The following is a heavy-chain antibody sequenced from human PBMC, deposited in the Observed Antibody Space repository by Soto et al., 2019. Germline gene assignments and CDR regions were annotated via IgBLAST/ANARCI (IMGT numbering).Heavy chain of an antibody. CDR2: ISYDGSNK. Sequence: QVQLVESGGGVVQPGRSLRLSCAASGFTFSSYGMHWVRQAPGKGQEWVAVISYDGSNKYYADSVKGRFTISRDNSKNTLYLQMNSLRAEDTAVYYCAKATVYDSSGVENDAFDIWGQGTMVTVSS. J-gene: IGHJ3*02. D-gene: IGHD3-22*01. V-gene: IGHV3-30*18. CDR3: AKATVYDSSGVENDAFDI. CDR1: GFTFSSYG.